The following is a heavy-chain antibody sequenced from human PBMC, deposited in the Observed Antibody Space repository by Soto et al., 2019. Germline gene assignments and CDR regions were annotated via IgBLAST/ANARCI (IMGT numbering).Heavy chain of an antibody. D-gene: IGHD3-10*01. CDR2: IYTSGST. CDR3: ARGNSGRLDYYGMDV. J-gene: IGHJ6*02. V-gene: IGHV4-4*07. Sequence: SETLSLTCTVSGNSISSYYWSWIRQPAGKGLEWIGRIYTSGSTNYNPSLKSRVTMSVDTSKNQFSLKLSSVTAADTAVYYCARGNSGRLDYYGMDVWGQGTTVTVSS. CDR1: GNSISSYY.